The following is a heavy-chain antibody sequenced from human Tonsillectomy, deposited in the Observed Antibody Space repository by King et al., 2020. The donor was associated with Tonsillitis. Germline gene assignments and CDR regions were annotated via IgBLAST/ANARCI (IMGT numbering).Heavy chain of an antibody. CDR2: IDYSGST. J-gene: IGHJ3*02. CDR3: AREGGPYCYGDCYTDAVDI. CDR1: GGSISSYY. V-gene: IGHV4-59*01. Sequence: VQLPESGPGLVKPSATLSLTCTVSGGSISSYYWSWVRQPPGKGLEWIGYIDYSGSTNYNPSLKSRVIISVDTTKNQFSLKLSSVTAADTAVYYCAREGGPYCYGDCYTDAVDIWGQGAMVTVSS. D-gene: IGHD2-21*02.